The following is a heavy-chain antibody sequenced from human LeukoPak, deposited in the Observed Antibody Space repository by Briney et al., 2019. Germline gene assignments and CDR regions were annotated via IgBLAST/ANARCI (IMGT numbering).Heavy chain of an antibody. D-gene: IGHD3-10*01. Sequence: GGSLRLSCAASGFTFSSYSMNWVRQAPGKGLEWVSSISSISSYIYYADSVKGRFTISGDNAKNSLYLQMNSLRAEDTAVYYCAREPFDTYYYGSGSSDVWGQGTTVTVSS. CDR3: AREPFDTYYYGSGSSDV. J-gene: IGHJ6*02. CDR1: GFTFSSYS. V-gene: IGHV3-21*01. CDR2: ISSISSYI.